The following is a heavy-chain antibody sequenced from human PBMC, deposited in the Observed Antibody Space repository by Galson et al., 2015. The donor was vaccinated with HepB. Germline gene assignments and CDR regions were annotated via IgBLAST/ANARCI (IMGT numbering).Heavy chain of an antibody. D-gene: IGHD4-17*01. CDR1: GFTFSSYW. CDR2: IKQDGSEK. CDR3: ARDLNNGYGDYDSPAFDY. J-gene: IGHJ4*02. V-gene: IGHV3-7*01. Sequence: SLRLSCAASGFTFSSYWMSWVRQAPGKGLEWVANIKQDGSEKYYVDSVKGRFTISRDNAKNSLYLQMNSLRAEDTAVYYCARDLNNGYGDYDSPAFDYWGQGTLVTVSS.